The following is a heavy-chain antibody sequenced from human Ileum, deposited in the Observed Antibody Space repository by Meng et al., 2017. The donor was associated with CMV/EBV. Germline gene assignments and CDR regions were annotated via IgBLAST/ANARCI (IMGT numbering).Heavy chain of an antibody. Sequence: ASVKVSCKASGYTFTSYDINWVRQATGQGLEWMGWMNPNSGNTGYAQKFQGRVTITRNTSISTAYMELSSLRSDDTAVYYCARAGASSGYYYEYYYYGMDVWGQGTTVTVSS. J-gene: IGHJ6*02. CDR3: ARAGASSGYYYEYYYYGMDV. CDR2: MNPNSGNT. CDR1: GYTFTSYD. D-gene: IGHD3-22*01. V-gene: IGHV1-8*03.